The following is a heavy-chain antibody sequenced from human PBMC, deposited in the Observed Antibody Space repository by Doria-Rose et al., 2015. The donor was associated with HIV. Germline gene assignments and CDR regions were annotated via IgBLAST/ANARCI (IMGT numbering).Heavy chain of an antibody. V-gene: IGHV1-69*02. CDR1: GGTFSSYT. CDR2: IIPILDIV. Sequence: LVQAGSEVKKPGSAVTVSCKASGGTFSSYTISWVRQAPVQGLEWMGRIIPILDIVNYALRFQGRVTITADESTSTAYMELSSLRSEDTAIYYCASQWERSSFDYWGQGTLVSVSS. D-gene: IGHD1-26*01. CDR3: ASQWERSSFDY. J-gene: IGHJ4*02.